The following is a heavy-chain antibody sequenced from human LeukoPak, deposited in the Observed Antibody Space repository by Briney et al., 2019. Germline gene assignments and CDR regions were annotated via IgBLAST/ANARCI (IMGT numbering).Heavy chain of an antibody. CDR3: ARAKERQWLPNWFDP. CDR2: IYYSGST. V-gene: IGHV4-39*07. J-gene: IGHJ5*02. CDR1: GGSISSSSYY. D-gene: IGHD6-19*01. Sequence: NPSETLSLTCTVSGGSISSSSYYWGWIRQPPGKGLEWIGSIYYSGSTYYSPSLKSRVTISVDTSKIQFSLKLSSVTAADTAVYYCARAKERQWLPNWFDPWGQGTLVTVSS.